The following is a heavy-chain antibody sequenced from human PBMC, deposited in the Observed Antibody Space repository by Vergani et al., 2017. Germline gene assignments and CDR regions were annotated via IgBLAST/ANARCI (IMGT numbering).Heavy chain of an antibody. V-gene: IGHV3-33*01. CDR3: ARDLRLLYNRFDP. CDR2: TWYDGNNK. D-gene: IGHD1-14*01. J-gene: IGHJ5*02. Sequence: QVQLVESGGGVVQPGRSLRLSCAASGFTFNQYGMHWVRRAPGKGLEWVAVTWYDGNNKQYAVSVKGRFTISRDNSKSTMYRQMNSLRDEDTGVYYCARDLRLLYNRFDPWGQGTLVTVSS. CDR1: GFTFNQYG.